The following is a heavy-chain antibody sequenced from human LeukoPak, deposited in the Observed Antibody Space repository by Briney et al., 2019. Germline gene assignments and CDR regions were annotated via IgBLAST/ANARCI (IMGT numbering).Heavy chain of an antibody. J-gene: IGHJ4*02. V-gene: IGHV3-21*01. CDR3: AREIFGVVISYRNTSY. Sequence: GGSLRLSWAASGFTFSSHSMNSVRQAAGKGLECVSSISSSSSYIYYACSVKGRFTISRDNDKSSLYLQMNSLRAEDTAVYYCAREIFGVVISYRNTSYWGQGTLVTVSS. CDR2: ISSSSSYI. CDR1: GFTFSSHS. D-gene: IGHD3-3*01.